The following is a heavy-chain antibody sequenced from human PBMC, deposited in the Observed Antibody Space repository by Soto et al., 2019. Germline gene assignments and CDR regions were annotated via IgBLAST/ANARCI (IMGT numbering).Heavy chain of an antibody. V-gene: IGHV3-53*01. D-gene: IGHD6-6*01. CDR3: VRDFGSSSEGGMDV. CDR2: IYRGGIT. Sequence: EVQLVESGGGLIQPGGSLRLSCAASGFSVSSNYMSWVRQAPGKGLEWVSVIYRGGITFYADSVKGRFTISRDNSKNMLYLQMNSLRAEDTAVYYCVRDFGSSSEGGMDVWGKGTTVTVSS. J-gene: IGHJ6*04. CDR1: GFSVSSNY.